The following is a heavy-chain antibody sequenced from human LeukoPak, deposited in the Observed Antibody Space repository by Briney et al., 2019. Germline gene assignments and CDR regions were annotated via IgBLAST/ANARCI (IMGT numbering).Heavy chain of an antibody. J-gene: IGHJ4*02. CDR1: XFTFSSYS. CDR3: ARDGLPRGY. CDR2: ISGSTSYI. V-gene: IGHV3-21*01. Sequence: PXXSLRLSCAAXXFTFSSYSMNWVRQAPGKGLEWVSSISGSTSYIYYADSVKGRFTISRDNPKNSLYLQMNSLRAEDTAVYYCARDGLPRGYWGQGTLVTVSS.